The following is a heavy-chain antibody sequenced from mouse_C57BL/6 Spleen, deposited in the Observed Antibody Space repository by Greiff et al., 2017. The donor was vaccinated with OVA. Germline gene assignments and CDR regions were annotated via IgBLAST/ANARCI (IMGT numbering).Heavy chain of an antibody. CDR3: ARDDYGGAMDY. Sequence: EVKLVESEGGLVQPGSSMKLSCTASGFTFSDYYMAWVRQVPEKGLEWVANINYDGSSTYYLDSLKSRFIISSDNAKNILYLQMSSLKSEDTATYYCARDDYGGAMDYWGQGTSVTVSS. D-gene: IGHD2-4*01. V-gene: IGHV5-16*01. CDR2: INYDGSST. J-gene: IGHJ4*01. CDR1: GFTFSDYY.